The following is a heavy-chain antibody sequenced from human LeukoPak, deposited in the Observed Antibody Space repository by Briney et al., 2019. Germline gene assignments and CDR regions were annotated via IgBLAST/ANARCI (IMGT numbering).Heavy chain of an antibody. D-gene: IGHD2-2*01. J-gene: IGHJ4*02. CDR1: GFTFSSYW. CDR2: IKQDGSET. V-gene: IGHV3-7*01. CDR3: AKDRADIVVVPAALLHN. Sequence: GGSLRLSCAASGFTFSSYWMSWVRQAPGKGLEWVADIKQDGSETYYVDSVKGRFTISRDNSKNTLYLQMNSLGAEDTAVYYCAKDRADIVVVPAALLHNWGQGTLVTVSS.